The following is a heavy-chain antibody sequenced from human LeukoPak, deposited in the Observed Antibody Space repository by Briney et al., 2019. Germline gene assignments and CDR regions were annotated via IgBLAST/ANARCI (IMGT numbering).Heavy chain of an antibody. CDR2: IYYSGST. D-gene: IGHD3-10*01. CDR3: ARANTYGSGIDY. CDR1: GGSFSGYY. Sequence: PSETLSLTCAVYGGSFSGYYWSWIRQPPGKGLEWIGYIYYSGSTNHNPSLKSRVTISVDTSKNQFSLKLSSVTAADTAVYYCARANTYGSGIDYWGQGTLVTVSS. V-gene: IGHV4-59*01. J-gene: IGHJ4*02.